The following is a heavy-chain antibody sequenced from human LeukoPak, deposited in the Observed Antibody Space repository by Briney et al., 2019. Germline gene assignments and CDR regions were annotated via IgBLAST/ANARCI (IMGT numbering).Heavy chain of an antibody. CDR2: ISGSGGST. J-gene: IGHJ6*02. Sequence: GGSLRLSCAASGFTFSSYAMSWVRQAPGKGLEWVSAISGSGGSTYYADSVKGRFSISRDSSKNTLFLQMNSLRAEDTAVYYCARDHNWHISYNYYYGMDVWGQGTTVTVSS. D-gene: IGHD2-21*01. CDR1: GFTFSSYA. CDR3: ARDHNWHISYNYYYGMDV. V-gene: IGHV3-23*01.